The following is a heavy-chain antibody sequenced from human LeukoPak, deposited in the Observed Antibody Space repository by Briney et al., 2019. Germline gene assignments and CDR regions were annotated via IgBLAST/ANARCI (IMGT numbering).Heavy chain of an antibody. CDR1: CGSISPGGYY. CDR3: ARVRDYYYGSGSPIDY. D-gene: IGHD3-10*01. CDR2: IYHSGST. V-gene: IGHV4-30-2*01. Sequence: SETLSITCIMSCGSISPGGYYWRWIRQPPPTGLGCIGYIYHSGSTYYNPSLKSRVTISVDTSKNQFSLKLSSVTAADTAVYYCARVRDYYYGSGSPIDYWGQGTLVTVSS. J-gene: IGHJ4*02.